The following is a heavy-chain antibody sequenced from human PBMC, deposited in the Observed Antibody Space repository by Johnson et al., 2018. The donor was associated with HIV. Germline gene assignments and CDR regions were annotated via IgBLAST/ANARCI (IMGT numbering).Heavy chain of an antibody. Sequence: QVQLVESGGGVVQPGRSLRLSCAASGFTFSSYGMHWVRQAPGKGLEWVAVISYDGNNKYYADSVKGRFTISRDNSKNTLYLQMNSLRAEDTAVYYCARAFGSAFDFWGQGKMVTVSS. CDR1: GFTFSSYG. D-gene: IGHD1-14*01. J-gene: IGHJ3*01. CDR3: ARAFGSAFDF. CDR2: ISYDGNNK. V-gene: IGHV3-30*03.